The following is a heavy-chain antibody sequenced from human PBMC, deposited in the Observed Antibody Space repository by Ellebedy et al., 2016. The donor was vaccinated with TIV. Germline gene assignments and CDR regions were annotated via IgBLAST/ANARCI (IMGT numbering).Heavy chain of an antibody. CDR1: GFTFSPYA. CDR3: AKDRTSGDGYWVFDN. Sequence: PGGSLRLSCAASGFTFSPYAMAWVRQAPGKGLEWVSGIVGSGSQKYADSVKGRFTISRDNSKRTVDLQMNSLRAEDTAIYFCAKDRTSGDGYWVFDNWGQGTMVTVSS. D-gene: IGHD5-18*01. J-gene: IGHJ3*02. CDR2: IVGSGS. V-gene: IGHV3-23*01.